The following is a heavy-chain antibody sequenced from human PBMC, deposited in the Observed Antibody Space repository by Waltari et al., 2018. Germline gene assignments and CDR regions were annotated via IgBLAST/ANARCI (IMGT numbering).Heavy chain of an antibody. D-gene: IGHD5-12*01. Sequence: QVQLVQSGAEVKKPGSSVKVSCKASGGTFSSYAISGVRQSPGQGLEWMGGIIPILGIANYAQKFQGRVTITADESTSTAYMELSSLRSEDTAVYYCARGSSLQAVATIVGYYMDVWGKGTTVTVSS. CDR1: GGTFSSYA. V-gene: IGHV1-69*04. CDR2: IIPILGIA. CDR3: ARGSSLQAVATIVGYYMDV. J-gene: IGHJ6*03.